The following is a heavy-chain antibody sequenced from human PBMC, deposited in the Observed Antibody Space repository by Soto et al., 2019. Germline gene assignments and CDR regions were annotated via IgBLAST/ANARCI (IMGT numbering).Heavy chain of an antibody. V-gene: IGHV4-30-2*01. CDR2: IYHSGST. J-gene: IGHJ4*02. D-gene: IGHD3-22*01. CDR1: GGSISSGGYS. Sequence: SETLSLTCAVSGGSISSGGYSWSWIRQPPGKGLEWIGYIYHSGSTYYNPSLKSRVTISVDRSKNQFSLKLSSVTAADTAVYYCARAAMYYDSSGYYYYFDHWGQGTLVTVSS. CDR3: ARAAMYYDSSGYYYYFDH.